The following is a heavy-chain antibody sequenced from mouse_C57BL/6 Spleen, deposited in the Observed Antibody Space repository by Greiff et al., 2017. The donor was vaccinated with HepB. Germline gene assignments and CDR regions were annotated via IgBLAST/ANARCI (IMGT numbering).Heavy chain of an antibody. CDR3: ARGGLRPFDY. V-gene: IGHV5-17*01. Sequence: EVKLVESGGGLVKPGGSLKLSCAASGFTFSDYGVHWVRQAPEKGLEWVAYISSGSSTIYYADTVKGRFTISRDNAKNTLFLQMTSLRSEDTAMYYCARGGLRPFDYWGQGTTLTVSS. D-gene: IGHD2-4*01. CDR2: ISSGSSTI. J-gene: IGHJ2*01. CDR1: GFTFSDYG.